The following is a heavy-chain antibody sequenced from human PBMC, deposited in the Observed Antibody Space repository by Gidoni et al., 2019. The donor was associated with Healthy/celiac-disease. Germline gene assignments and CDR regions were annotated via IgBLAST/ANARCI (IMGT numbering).Heavy chain of an antibody. CDR3: ARDRGIAAAGTISWYFDL. J-gene: IGHJ2*01. V-gene: IGHV3-7*04. D-gene: IGHD6-13*01. CDR2: IKQDGSEK. CDR1: GFTFRSYW. Sequence: EVQLVESGGGLVQPGGSLRLSCAASGFTFRSYWMSWVRQAPGKGLEWVANIKQDGSEKYYVDSVKGRFTISRDNAKNSLYLQMNSLRAEDTAVYYCARDRGIAAAGTISWYFDLWGRGTLVTVSS.